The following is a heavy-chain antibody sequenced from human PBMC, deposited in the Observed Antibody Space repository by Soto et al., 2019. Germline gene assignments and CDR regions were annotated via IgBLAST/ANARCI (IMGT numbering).Heavy chain of an antibody. J-gene: IGHJ4*02. Sequence: ASVKVSCKASGYTFTGHYIHWVRQAPEQGPEWMGEVGPESGATRYAQRFQGRVTMTRDMSIATVYMELNNLSPDDTAVYYCGRGRSGQIVVFYWGQGTPVTVSS. CDR1: GYTFTGHY. V-gene: IGHV1-2*02. D-gene: IGHD1-26*01. CDR3: GRGRSGQIVVFY. CDR2: VGPESGAT.